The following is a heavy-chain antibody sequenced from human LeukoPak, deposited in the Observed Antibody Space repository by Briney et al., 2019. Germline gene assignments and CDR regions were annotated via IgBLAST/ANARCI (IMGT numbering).Heavy chain of an antibody. V-gene: IGHV3-33*01. CDR2: IWYDGSNK. Sequence: RGSLRLSCAASGFTFSSYGMHWVRQAPGKGLEWVAVIWYDGSNKYYADSVKGRFTISRDNSKNTLYLQMNSLRAEDTAVYYCAREDYGDYRYYGMDVWGQGTTVTVSS. J-gene: IGHJ6*02. CDR3: AREDYGDYRYYGMDV. D-gene: IGHD4-17*01. CDR1: GFTFSSYG.